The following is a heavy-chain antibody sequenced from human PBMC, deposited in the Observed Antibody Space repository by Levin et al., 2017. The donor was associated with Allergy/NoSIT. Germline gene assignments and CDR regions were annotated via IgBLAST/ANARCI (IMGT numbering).Heavy chain of an antibody. D-gene: IGHD3-22*01. CDR2: ISTAGTYI. J-gene: IGHJ4*02. Sequence: GGSLRLSCAPSGFSFSSYSMNWVRQAPGKGLEWVSSISTAGTYIYYADSVKGRFTISRDNAKISLYLQMSSLRAEDTAVYYCARDSHYYDSSGYYPDYWGQGTLVTVSS. CDR3: ARDSHYYDSSGYYPDY. V-gene: IGHV3-21*01. CDR1: GFSFSSYS.